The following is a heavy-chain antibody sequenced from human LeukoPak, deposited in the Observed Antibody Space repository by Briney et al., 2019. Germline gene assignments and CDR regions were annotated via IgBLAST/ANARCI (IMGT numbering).Heavy chain of an antibody. CDR2: VNHSGST. CDR1: GGSFSGYY. J-gene: IGHJ6*04. CDR3: ARGDSYYYYGMDV. Sequence: SETLSLTCAVYGGSFSGYYWSWIRRPPGKGREWIGEVNHSGSTNYNPSLKSRVTISVDTSKNQFSLRLSSVTAADTAVYYCARGDSYYYYGMDVWGKGTTVTVSS. D-gene: IGHD3/OR15-3a*01. V-gene: IGHV4-34*01.